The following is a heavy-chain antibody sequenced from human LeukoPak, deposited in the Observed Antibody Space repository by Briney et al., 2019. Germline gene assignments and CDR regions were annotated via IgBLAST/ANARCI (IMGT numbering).Heavy chain of an antibody. V-gene: IGHV3-23*01. CDR2: IDGGGGPT. CDR3: AKDVRGYRRPLDY. J-gene: IGHJ4*02. D-gene: IGHD5-18*01. CDR1: GFTFSDYA. Sequence: PGGSLRLSCSTSGFTFSDYAMNWVRQSPGKGLEWVAGIDGGGGPTYIADSVKGRFIISRDNSKNKLYLQMNSLTADDTALYYCAKDVRGYRRPLDYWGQGTLVTVSS.